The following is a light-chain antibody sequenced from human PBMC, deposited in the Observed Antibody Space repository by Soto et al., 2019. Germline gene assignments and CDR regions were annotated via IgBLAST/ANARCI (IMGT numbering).Light chain of an antibody. CDR3: SAYTSSSTVYV. J-gene: IGLJ1*01. CDR1: NSDVGAYNY. V-gene: IGLV2-14*01. CDR2: EVN. Sequence: QSALTQPASVSGSPGQSITISCTGTNSDVGAYNYVSWYQQHPGKAPKLMIYEVNNRPSGVSSRFSGSKSDNTASLTISGLQAEDEADYYCSAYTSSSTVYVFGTGTKLTVL.